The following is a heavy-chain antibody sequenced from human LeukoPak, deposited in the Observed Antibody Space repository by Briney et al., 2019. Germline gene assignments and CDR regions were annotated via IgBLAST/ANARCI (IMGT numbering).Heavy chain of an antibody. CDR2: MNPNSGNT. Sequence: ASVKVSCKASGYTFTSYDINWVRQATGQGLEWMGWMNPNSGNTGYAQKFQGRVTMTRNTSISTAYMEQSSLRSEDTAVYYCARGPRDSSSWYAIWYERILHYYMDDWGKGTTVTVSS. V-gene: IGHV1-8*01. D-gene: IGHD6-13*01. CDR1: GYTFTSYD. J-gene: IGHJ6*03. CDR3: ARGPRDSSSWYAIWYERILHYYMDD.